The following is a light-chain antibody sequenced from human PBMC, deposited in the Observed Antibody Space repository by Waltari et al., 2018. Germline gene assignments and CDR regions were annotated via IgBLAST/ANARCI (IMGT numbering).Light chain of an antibody. CDR3: QSADSSDTYVV. CDR1: ALPKQY. J-gene: IGLJ2*01. CDR2: KDS. Sequence: SYELTQPPSVSVSPGQTARITCPGDALPKQYAYWYQQKPGQAPVLVIYKDSERPSGIPERFSGSSSGTTVTLTISGVQAEDEADYYCQSADSSDTYVVFGGGTKLTVL. V-gene: IGLV3-25*03.